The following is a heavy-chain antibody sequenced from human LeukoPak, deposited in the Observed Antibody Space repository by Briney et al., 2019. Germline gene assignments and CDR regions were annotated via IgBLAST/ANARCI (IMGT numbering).Heavy chain of an antibody. D-gene: IGHD2-2*01. Sequence: SVKVSCKASGGTFSSYAISWVRQAPGQGLEWMGGIIPIFGTADYAQKFQGRVTITADESTSTAYMELSSLRSEDTAVYYCASTVVPAKDGAFDIWGQGTMVTVSS. J-gene: IGHJ3*02. V-gene: IGHV1-69*13. CDR1: GGTFSSYA. CDR3: ASTVVPAKDGAFDI. CDR2: IIPIFGTA.